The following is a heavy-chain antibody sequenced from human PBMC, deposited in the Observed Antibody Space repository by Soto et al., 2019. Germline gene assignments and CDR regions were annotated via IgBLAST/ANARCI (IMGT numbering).Heavy chain of an antibody. CDR1: GYTFPSYA. CDR3: AKEKISTSCCNWFDP. CDR2: INAGNGNT. V-gene: IGHV1-3*01. J-gene: IGHJ5*02. Sequence: ASVKASCKASGYTFPSYAMHWVRQAPGQRLEWMGWINAGNGNTKYSQKFQGRVTITRDTSASTAYMELSSLRSEDTAVYYCAKEKISTSCCNWFDPWRQGTLVTVSS. D-gene: IGHD2-2*01.